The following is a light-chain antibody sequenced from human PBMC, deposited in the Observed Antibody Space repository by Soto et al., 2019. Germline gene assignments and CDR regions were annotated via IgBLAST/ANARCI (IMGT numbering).Light chain of an antibody. Sequence: EIVLTQSPGTLSLSPGERATLSCRASQSVSSSDLAWYQQKPRQAPRLLIYGASSRATGIQDRFSGRGSGTDFNLTISRLEPEDFAVYYCQQYGSSPRTFGQGTKLEIK. CDR3: QQYGSSPRT. V-gene: IGKV3-20*01. CDR2: GAS. CDR1: QSVSSSD. J-gene: IGKJ2*01.